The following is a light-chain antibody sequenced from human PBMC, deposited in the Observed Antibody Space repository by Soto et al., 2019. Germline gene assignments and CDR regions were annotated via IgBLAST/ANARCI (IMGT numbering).Light chain of an antibody. J-gene: IGLJ2*01. CDR2: DVS. V-gene: IGLV2-14*01. CDR3: SSYTSSSTVV. CDR1: SSDVGGYNY. Sequence: QSALTQPASVSGSPGQSITISCNGTSSDVGGYNYVSWYQQHPGKAPKLMIYDVSNRPSGVSNRFSGSKSGNTASLTISGLQAEDEADYYCSSYTSSSTVVFGGGTQLT.